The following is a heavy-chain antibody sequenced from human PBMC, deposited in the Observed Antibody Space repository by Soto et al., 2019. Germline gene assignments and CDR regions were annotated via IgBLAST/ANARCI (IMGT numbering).Heavy chain of an antibody. CDR1: GFTFSSYA. V-gene: IGHV3-23*01. CDR2: ISGSGGST. CDR3: AKVRIVVVISNWFDP. D-gene: IGHD3-22*01. J-gene: IGHJ5*02. Sequence: EVQLLESGGGLVQPGGSLRLSCAASGFTFSSYAMSWVRQAPGKGLEWVSAISGSGGSTYYADSVKGRFTISRDNSKNTLYRQMNSLRAEDTAVYYCAKVRIVVVISNWFDPWGQGTLVTVSS.